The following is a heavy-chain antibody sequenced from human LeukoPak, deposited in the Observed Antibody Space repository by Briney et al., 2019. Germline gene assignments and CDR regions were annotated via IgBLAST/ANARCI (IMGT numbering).Heavy chain of an antibody. CDR1: GFTFSSYW. CDR3: ARGQTTVTN. V-gene: IGHV3-7*03. D-gene: IGHD4-17*01. Sequence: GGSLRLSCAASGFTFSSYWMSWVRQAPGKGLEWVANIKQDGSEKYYVDSVKGRFTISRDNAKNALYLQMNSLSAEDTAVYFCARGQTTVTNWGQGTLVTVSS. J-gene: IGHJ4*02. CDR2: IKQDGSEK.